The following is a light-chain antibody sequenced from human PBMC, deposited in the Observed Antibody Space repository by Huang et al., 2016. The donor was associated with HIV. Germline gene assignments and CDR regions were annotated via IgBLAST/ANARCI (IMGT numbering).Light chain of an antibody. V-gene: IGKV3-15*01. Sequence: EIVMTQSPATLSVSPGERATLSCRASQSVGSSLAWYQQKPGQAPRLLIYGASTGATGIPARFSGSGSWTEFTLTISSLQSEDSAVYFCQQYESWPPGRLTFGGGTKVEIK. J-gene: IGKJ4*01. CDR2: GAS. CDR1: QSVGSS. CDR3: QQYESWPPGRLT.